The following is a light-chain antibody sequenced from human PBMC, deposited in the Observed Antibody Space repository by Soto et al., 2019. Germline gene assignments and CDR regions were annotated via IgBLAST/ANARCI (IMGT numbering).Light chain of an antibody. CDR3: QQRSNWPPTT. J-gene: IGKJ5*01. CDR2: DAS. V-gene: IGKV3-11*01. CDR1: QSISSY. Sequence: EPVLTQSPATLSLSPGERATLSCRASQSISSYLAWYQQKPGQAPRLLIYDASNRATGIPARFSGSGSGTDFTLTISSLEPEDFAVYYCQQRSNWPPTTFGQGTRLEIK.